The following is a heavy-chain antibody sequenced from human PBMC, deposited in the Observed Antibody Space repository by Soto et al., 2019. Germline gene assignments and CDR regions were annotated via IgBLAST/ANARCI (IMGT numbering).Heavy chain of an antibody. CDR1: GFNFSSYA. V-gene: IGHV3-30-3*01. Sequence: GGSLRLSCAASGFNFSSYAMHWVRQAPGKGLEWVAVISYDGSNKYYADSVKGRFTISRDNSKNTLYLQMNSLRAEDTAVYYCAGHYYDSSGFTFDYWGQGTLVTSPQ. CDR3: AGHYYDSSGFTFDY. D-gene: IGHD3-22*01. CDR2: ISYDGSNK. J-gene: IGHJ4*02.